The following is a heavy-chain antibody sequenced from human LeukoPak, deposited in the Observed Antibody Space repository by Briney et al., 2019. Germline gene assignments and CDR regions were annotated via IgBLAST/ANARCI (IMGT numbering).Heavy chain of an antibody. V-gene: IGHV3-33*08. J-gene: IGHJ4*02. CDR2: IWSGATNK. CDR3: ATDSGGSPFDY. Sequence: GGSLRLSCAASGFTFSNYAMNWVRQAPGKGLEWVAVIWSGATNKYYADSVKGRFTISRDDSQNTLYLQMNSLRDDDTAVYYCATDSGGSPFDYWGQGTLVTVSS. CDR1: GFTFSNYA. D-gene: IGHD1-26*01.